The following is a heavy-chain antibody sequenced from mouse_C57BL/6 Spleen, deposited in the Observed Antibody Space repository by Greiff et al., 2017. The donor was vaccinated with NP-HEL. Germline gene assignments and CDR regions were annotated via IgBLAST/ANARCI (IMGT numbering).Heavy chain of an antibody. CDR1: GYTFTDYN. J-gene: IGHJ4*01. Sequence: VQLQQSGPELVKPGASVKIPCKASGYTFTDYNMDWVKQSHGKSLEWIGDINPNNGGTIYNQKFKGKATLTVDKSSSTAYMELRSLTSEDTAVYYCARRNYDYDALFYYAMDYWGQGTSVTVSS. CDR3: ARRNYDYDALFYYAMDY. D-gene: IGHD2-4*01. V-gene: IGHV1-18*01. CDR2: INPNNGGT.